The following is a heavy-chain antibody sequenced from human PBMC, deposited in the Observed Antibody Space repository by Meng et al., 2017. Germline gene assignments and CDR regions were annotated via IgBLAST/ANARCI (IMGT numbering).Heavy chain of an antibody. Sequence: LRLSCTVSGGSISSGGYYWSWIRQHPGKGLEWIGYIYYSGSTYYNPSLKSRVTISVDTSKNQFSLKLSSVTAADTAVYYCARWGDSSGYYYVPHAFDIWDQGTMVT. D-gene: IGHD3-22*01. CDR1: GGSISSGGYY. J-gene: IGHJ3*02. V-gene: IGHV4-31*03. CDR3: ARWGDSSGYYYVPHAFDI. CDR2: IYYSGST.